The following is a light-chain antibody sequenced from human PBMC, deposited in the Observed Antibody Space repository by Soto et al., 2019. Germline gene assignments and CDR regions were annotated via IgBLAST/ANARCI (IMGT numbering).Light chain of an antibody. V-gene: IGKV3-15*01. CDR1: QSVSSD. Sequence: EIVMTQSPATLSVSPGERATLSCRASQSVSSDLAWYQQKPGQSPRLLIYGASTRATGIPARFSGGGSGTEFTLTITRLQSEDFAVYYCQQYNKWPLTFGQGTKVEIK. J-gene: IGKJ1*01. CDR2: GAS. CDR3: QQYNKWPLT.